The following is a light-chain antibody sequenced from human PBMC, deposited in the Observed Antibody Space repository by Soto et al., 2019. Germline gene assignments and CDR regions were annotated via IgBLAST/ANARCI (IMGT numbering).Light chain of an antibody. CDR3: QQCHSAPWT. J-gene: IGKJ1*01. V-gene: IGKV1-39*01. CDR1: QSIHSY. Sequence: DIQMTQSPSSLSASVGDRVTITCRASQSIHSYVNWYQQKPGKAPKLLIYAASSLRSGVPSRFSGGGSGTYCTLTITSLQPEDFVNYYCQQCHSAPWTFGQGTTVEI. CDR2: AAS.